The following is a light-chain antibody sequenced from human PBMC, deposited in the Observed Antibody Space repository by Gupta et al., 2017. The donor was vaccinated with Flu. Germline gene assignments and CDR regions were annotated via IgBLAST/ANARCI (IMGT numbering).Light chain of an antibody. Sequence: DIQMTQSPSSLSASVGDRVTISCRASQNINKNLNWYQQKPGKAPKLLIHAASTWHSGVPSRFSGGGFGKYLPITIRSRQQEDFASYYCHQTDNITSWTFGQGTKVEI. CDR3: HQTDNITSWT. V-gene: IGKV1-39*01. CDR1: QNINKN. CDR2: AAS. J-gene: IGKJ1*01.